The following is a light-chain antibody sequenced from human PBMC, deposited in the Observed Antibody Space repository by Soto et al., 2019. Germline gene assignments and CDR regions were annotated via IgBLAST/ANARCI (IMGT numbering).Light chain of an antibody. CDR1: SSDVGGSKY. J-gene: IGLJ1*01. V-gene: IGLV2-11*01. CDR3: QSFDNGLLAYV. CDR2: DVS. Sequence: QSVLTQPRSVSGSPGQSVTISCTGSSSDVGGSKYVSWYQQHPDKAPKLMIYDVSKRPSGVPARFSGSKSGNTASLAITGLQAEDEADYYCQSFDNGLLAYVFGTGTKVTVL.